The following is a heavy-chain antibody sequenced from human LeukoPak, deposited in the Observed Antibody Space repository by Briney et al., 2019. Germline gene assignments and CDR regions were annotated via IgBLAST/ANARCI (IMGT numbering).Heavy chain of an antibody. CDR3: ARYPQTYYYGSGSYYPY. V-gene: IGHV1-18*04. Sequence: ASVTVSCKASGYTFTYYYIHWMRQAPGQGLEWMGWISAYNGNTNYAQKLQGRVTMTTDTSTSTAYMELRSLRSDDTAVYYCARYPQTYYYGSGSYYPYWGQGTLVTVSS. J-gene: IGHJ4*02. CDR2: ISAYNGNT. CDR1: GYTFTYYY. D-gene: IGHD3-10*01.